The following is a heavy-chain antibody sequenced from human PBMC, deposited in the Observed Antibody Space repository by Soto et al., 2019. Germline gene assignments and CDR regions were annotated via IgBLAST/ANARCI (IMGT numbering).Heavy chain of an antibody. D-gene: IGHD3-16*01. CDR2: ISPYSGNT. J-gene: IGHJ6*02. CDR1: GYIFVNYG. CDR3: AMVDNYVTPTPQDV. Sequence: QVQLVQSGDEVRKPGSSVKVSCKASGYIFVNYGIAWVRQAPGQGLEWMGLISPYSGNTHYASKVQCRLTMTTDTFTISAYIDLGSLSSYCKAVYYFAMVDNYVTPTPQDVWGQGTTVTVSS. V-gene: IGHV1-18*01.